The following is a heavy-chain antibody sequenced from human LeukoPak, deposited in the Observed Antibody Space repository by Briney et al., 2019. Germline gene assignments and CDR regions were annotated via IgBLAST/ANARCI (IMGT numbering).Heavy chain of an antibody. CDR3: AREITMVRGATRWFDP. CDR1: GFTFSSYG. V-gene: IGHV4-4*02. D-gene: IGHD3-10*01. Sequence: PGGSLRLSCAASGFTFSSYGMHWVRQPPGKGLEWIGEIYHSGSTNYNPSLKSRVTISVDKSKNQFSLKLSSVTAADTAVYYCAREITMVRGATRWFDPWGQGTLVTVSS. J-gene: IGHJ5*02. CDR2: IYHSGST.